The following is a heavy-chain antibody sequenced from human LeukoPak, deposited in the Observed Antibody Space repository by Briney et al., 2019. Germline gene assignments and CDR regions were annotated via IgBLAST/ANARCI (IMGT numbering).Heavy chain of an antibody. CDR2: ISGSGGST. CDR3: AKDHPGYCSSTSCYSDY. J-gene: IGHJ4*02. V-gene: IGHV3-23*01. Sequence: QPGGSLRLPCAASGFTFSSYAMSWVRQAPGKGLEWVSAISGSGGSTYYADSVKGRFTISRDNSKNTLYLQMNSLRAEDTAVYYCAKDHPGYCSSTSCYSDYWGQGTLVTVSS. CDR1: GFTFSSYA. D-gene: IGHD2-2*01.